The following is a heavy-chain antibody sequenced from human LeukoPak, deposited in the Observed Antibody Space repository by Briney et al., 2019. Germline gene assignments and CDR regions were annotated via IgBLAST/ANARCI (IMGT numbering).Heavy chain of an antibody. J-gene: IGHJ4*02. CDR3: ARAGDFYGDYGKDPFDY. CDR1: GGSISSYY. V-gene: IGHV4-59*01. CDR2: IYYSGST. D-gene: IGHD4-17*01. Sequence: SETLSRTCTVSGGSISSYYWSWIRQTPGKGLEWIGYIYYSGSTNYNPSLKSRVTISVDTSKNQFSLKLSSVTAADTAVYYCARAGDFYGDYGKDPFDYWGQGTLVTVSS.